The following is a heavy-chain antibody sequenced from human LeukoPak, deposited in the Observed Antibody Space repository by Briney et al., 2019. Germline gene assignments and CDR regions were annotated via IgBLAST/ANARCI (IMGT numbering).Heavy chain of an antibody. J-gene: IGHJ4*02. D-gene: IGHD3-16*01. CDR2: MNPNSDNT. Sequence: EASVKVSCKASGYTFTNYDINWVRQASGQGLEWMGWMNPNSDNTGYAQKFQGRVTMTRNTSISTAYMELSRLRSEDTAVYYCARDNDSRDPPHFDYWGQGTLVTVSS. V-gene: IGHV1-8*01. CDR1: GYTFTNYD. CDR3: ARDNDSRDPPHFDY.